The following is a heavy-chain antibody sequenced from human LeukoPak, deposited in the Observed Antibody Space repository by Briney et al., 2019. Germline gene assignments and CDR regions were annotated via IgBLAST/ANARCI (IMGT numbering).Heavy chain of an antibody. CDR3: AKPPPVTYYYGSGSYQLDY. V-gene: IGHV3-30*02. CDR1: GFTFSTFA. Sequence: GGSLRLSCAASGFTFSTFAMLWVRQPRGKGLEWVAFIRYDGSNKYYADSVKGRFTISRDNSKNTLYLQMNSLRAEDTAVYYCAKPPPVTYYYGSGSYQLDYWGQGTLVTVSS. CDR2: IRYDGSNK. J-gene: IGHJ4*02. D-gene: IGHD3-10*01.